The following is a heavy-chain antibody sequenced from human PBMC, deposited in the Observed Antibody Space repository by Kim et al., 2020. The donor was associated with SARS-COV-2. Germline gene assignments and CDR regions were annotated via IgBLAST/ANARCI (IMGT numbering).Heavy chain of an antibody. CDR2: NK. CDR3: AREVLMVYASWFDP. V-gene: IGHV3-33*01. J-gene: IGHJ5*02. D-gene: IGHD2-8*01. Sequence: NKYYADSVKGRCTISRDNSKNTLYLQMNSLRAEDTAVYYCAREVLMVYASWFDPWGQGTLVTVSS.